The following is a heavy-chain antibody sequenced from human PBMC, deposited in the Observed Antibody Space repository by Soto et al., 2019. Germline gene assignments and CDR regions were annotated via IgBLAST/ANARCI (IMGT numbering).Heavy chain of an antibody. Sequence: SVKVSCKASGYTFSDYYIHWVRQAPGQGLEWMGWINPNSGGTKYAPKFQGGVTMTRDTSITTAYMELSRLRSGDTAVYYCAREPATAKPEGVDFWGQGTLVTVSS. J-gene: IGHJ4*02. CDR2: INPNSGGT. V-gene: IGHV1-2*02. D-gene: IGHD1-1*01. CDR1: GYTFSDYY. CDR3: AREPATAKPEGVDF.